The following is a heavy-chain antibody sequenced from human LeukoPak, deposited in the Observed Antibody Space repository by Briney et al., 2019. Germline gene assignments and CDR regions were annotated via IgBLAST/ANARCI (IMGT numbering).Heavy chain of an antibody. CDR2: ISYDGSNK. J-gene: IGHJ4*02. D-gene: IGHD3-22*01. V-gene: IGHV3-30-3*01. CDR1: GFTISSYA. CDR3: ARDRDYYDTAYHFDY. Sequence: GRSLRLSCAASGFTISSYAMHWVRQAPGKGLEWVAVISYDGSNKYYADSVKGRFTISRDNSKNTLYLQMNSLRAEDTAVYYCARDRDYYDTAYHFDYWGQGTLVTVSS.